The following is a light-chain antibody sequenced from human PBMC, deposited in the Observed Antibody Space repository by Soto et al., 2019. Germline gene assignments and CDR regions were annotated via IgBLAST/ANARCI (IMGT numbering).Light chain of an antibody. V-gene: IGKV3-20*01. J-gene: IGKJ3*01. CDR3: QQYGSSLFT. Sequence: EIVLTQSPGTLSLSPGERATLSCRASQSVGNKLARYQQKPGQAPRLLIYGASNRATGIPDRFSGSGSGTDFTLTISILEPEDCVLYYCQQYGSSLFTFGPGTKVDIK. CDR2: GAS. CDR1: QSVGNK.